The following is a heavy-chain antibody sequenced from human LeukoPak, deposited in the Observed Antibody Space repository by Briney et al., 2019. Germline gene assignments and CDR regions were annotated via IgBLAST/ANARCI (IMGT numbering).Heavy chain of an antibody. V-gene: IGHV4-39*01. J-gene: IGHJ5*02. Sequence: PSETLSLTCTVSGGSISSSNYLWGWIRQPPGKGLEWIGSIYYSGSTYHNPSFKSRLTISVDTSKNQFSLRLSSVTAADTAMYYCASTNCGSVSCYGANWFDPWGQGNLVTVSS. CDR2: IYYSGST. D-gene: IGHD2-2*01. CDR1: GGSISSSNYL. CDR3: ASTNCGSVSCYGANWFDP.